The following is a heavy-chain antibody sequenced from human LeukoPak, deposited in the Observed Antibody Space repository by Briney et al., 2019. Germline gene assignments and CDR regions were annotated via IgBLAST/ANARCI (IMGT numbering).Heavy chain of an antibody. V-gene: IGHV1-69*01. CDR3: ARTYYDFWSGYYYYYMDV. Sequence: GSSVKASCKASGGTFSSYAISWVRQAPGQGLEWMGGIIPIFGTANYAQKFQGRVTITADESTSTAYMELSSLRSEDTAVYYCARTYYDFWSGYYYYYMDVWGKGTTVTVSS. D-gene: IGHD3-3*01. CDR2: IIPIFGTA. J-gene: IGHJ6*03. CDR1: GGTFSSYA.